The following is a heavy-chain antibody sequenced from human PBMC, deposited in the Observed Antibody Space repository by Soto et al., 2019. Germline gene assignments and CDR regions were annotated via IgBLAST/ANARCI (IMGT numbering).Heavy chain of an antibody. J-gene: IGHJ4*02. Sequence: PGESLKISCKASGYTFSDYWITWVRQMPGKGLQWMGRIDPSDSYTNYSPSFQGHVTISVDKSISTAYLQWTSLKAADTAMYYCARRRVEGSTWSDLGYWGQGTLVTVSS. CDR3: ARRRVEGSTWSDLGY. V-gene: IGHV5-10-1*01. CDR2: IDPSDSYT. D-gene: IGHD6-6*01. CDR1: GYTFSDYW.